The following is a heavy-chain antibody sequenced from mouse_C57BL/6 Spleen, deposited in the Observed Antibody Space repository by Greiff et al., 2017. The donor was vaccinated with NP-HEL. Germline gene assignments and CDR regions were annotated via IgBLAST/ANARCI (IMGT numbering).Heavy chain of an antibody. CDR2: IYPGSGST. V-gene: IGHV1-55*01. CDR3: ARATMVTPSYFDY. Sequence: VQLQQPGAELVKPGASVKMSCKASGYTFTSYWITWVKQRPGQGLEWIGDIYPGSGSTNYNEKFKSKATLTVDTSSSTAYMQLSSLTSEDSAVYYCARATMVTPSYFDYWGQGTTLTVSS. CDR1: GYTFTSYW. J-gene: IGHJ2*01. D-gene: IGHD2-2*01.